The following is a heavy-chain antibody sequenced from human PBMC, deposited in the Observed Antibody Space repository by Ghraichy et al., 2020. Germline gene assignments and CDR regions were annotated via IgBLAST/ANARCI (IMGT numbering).Heavy chain of an antibody. D-gene: IGHD3-22*01. J-gene: IGHJ4*02. CDR1: GFTFSSYW. CDR2: IKQDGSEK. Sequence: GGSLRLSCAASGFTFSSYWMSWVRQAPGKGLEWVANIKQDGSEKYYVDSVKGRFTISRDNAKNSLYLQMNSLRAEDTAVYYCARDNGWGDDSSACFDYWGQGTLVTVSS. V-gene: IGHV3-7*03. CDR3: ARDNGWGDDSSACFDY.